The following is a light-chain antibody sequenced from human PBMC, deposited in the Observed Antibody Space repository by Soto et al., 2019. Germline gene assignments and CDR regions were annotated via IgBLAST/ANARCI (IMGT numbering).Light chain of an antibody. V-gene: IGKV3-15*01. CDR1: QSLRSN. CDR2: GAS. J-gene: IGKJ1*01. Sequence: VVMTQSTDTLSVSPGERVTLSCRASQSLRSNLAWYQQKPGQAPRLLIYGASTRATSIPARFSGSGSGTEFTLTISSLQSEDFAVYYCQQYNNFWTFGQGTKLEIK. CDR3: QQYNNFWT.